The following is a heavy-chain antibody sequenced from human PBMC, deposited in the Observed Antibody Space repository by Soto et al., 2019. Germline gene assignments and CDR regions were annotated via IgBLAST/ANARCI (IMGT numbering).Heavy chain of an antibody. CDR2: IKQDGSEK. J-gene: IGHJ5*02. CDR1: GFTFSSYW. CDR3: ARHYCSGASCLFDP. V-gene: IGHV3-7*01. Sequence: EVQLVESGGGLVQPGGSLRLSCAASGFTFSSYWMTWVRQASGKGLEWVANIKQDGSEKYYVDSVKGRFTISRDNAKNSLYLQMNSLRAEDTAVYYCARHYCSGASCLFDPWGQGTLVTVSS. D-gene: IGHD2-15*01.